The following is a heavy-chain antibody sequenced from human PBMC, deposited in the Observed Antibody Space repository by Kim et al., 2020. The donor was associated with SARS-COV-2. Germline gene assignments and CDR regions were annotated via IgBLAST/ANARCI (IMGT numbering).Heavy chain of an antibody. CDR1: GGSFSGYY. CDR2: INHSGST. D-gene: IGHD1-26*01. Sequence: SETLSLTCAVYGGSFSGYYWSWIRQPPGKGLEWIGEINHSGSTNYNPSLKSRVTISVDTSKNQFSLKLSSVTAADTAVYYCARVVMMGATKPADYWGQGTLVTVSS. V-gene: IGHV4-34*01. J-gene: IGHJ4*02. CDR3: ARVVMMGATKPADY.